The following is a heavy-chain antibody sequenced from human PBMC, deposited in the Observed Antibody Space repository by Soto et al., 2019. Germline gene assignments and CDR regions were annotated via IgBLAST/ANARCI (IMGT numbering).Heavy chain of an antibody. CDR3: VRGGYSSSWERLDP. J-gene: IGHJ5*02. CDR2: ISHDGVTK. V-gene: IGHV3-30-3*01. D-gene: IGHD4-4*01. CDR1: GSSFPNYP. Sequence: GGSLRLSCAASGSSFPNYPMHWVRQTPDKGLEWLAVISHDGVTKNSADSVKGRFSISRDNSRNRLYLDMNSLGTEDTAMYYCVRGGYSSSWERLDPWGQGTLVTSPQ.